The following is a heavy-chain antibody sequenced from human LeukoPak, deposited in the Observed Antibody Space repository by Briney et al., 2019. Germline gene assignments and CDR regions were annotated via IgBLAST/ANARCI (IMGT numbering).Heavy chain of an antibody. CDR2: ISAYNGNT. V-gene: IGHV1-18*01. CDR3: ARARSYYGSGSYRLSGPTDY. CDR1: GYTFTSYG. J-gene: IGHJ4*02. D-gene: IGHD3-10*01. Sequence: PGASVKVSCKASGYTFTSYGISWVRQAPGQGLEWMGWISAYNGNTNYAQKLQGRVTMTTDTSTSTAYMELRSLRSDDTAVYYCARARSYYGSGSYRLSGPTDYWGQGTLVIVSS.